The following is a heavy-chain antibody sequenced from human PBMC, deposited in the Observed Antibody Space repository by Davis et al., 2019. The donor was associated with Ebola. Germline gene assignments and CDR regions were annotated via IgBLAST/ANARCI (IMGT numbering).Heavy chain of an antibody. CDR1: GFTFDDYA. D-gene: IGHD6-19*01. CDR2: ISWNSGSI. Sequence: PGGSLRLSCAASGFTFDDYAMHWVRQAPGKGLEWVSGISWNSGSIGYADSVKGRFTISRDNAKNSLYLQMNSLRAEDTAVYYCARVSSGWSCDYWGQGTLVTVSS. V-gene: IGHV3-9*01. J-gene: IGHJ4*02. CDR3: ARVSSGWSCDY.